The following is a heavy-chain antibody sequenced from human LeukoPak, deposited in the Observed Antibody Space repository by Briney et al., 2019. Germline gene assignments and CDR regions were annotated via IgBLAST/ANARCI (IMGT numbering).Heavy chain of an antibody. V-gene: IGHV3-13*01. CDR1: GFTFSSYD. D-gene: IGHD3-3*01. Sequence: PGGSLRLSCAASGFTFSSYDMHWVRQATGKGLEWVSAIGTAGDTYYPGSVKGRFTISRENAKNSLYLQMNSLRAEDTAVYYCARGELYYDFWSGFYAHWGQGTLVTVSS. CDR3: ARGELYYDFWSGFYAH. CDR2: IGTAGDT. J-gene: IGHJ4*02.